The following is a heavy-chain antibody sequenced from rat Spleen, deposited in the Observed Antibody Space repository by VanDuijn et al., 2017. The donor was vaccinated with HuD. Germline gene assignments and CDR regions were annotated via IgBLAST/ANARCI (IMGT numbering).Heavy chain of an antibody. V-gene: IGHV4-2*01. D-gene: IGHD1-7*01. CDR1: GFNFDDHW. CDR3: VREDLGVNY. J-gene: IGHJ2*01. Sequence: EVKLVESGGGLVQPGRSLKVSCAASGFNFDDHWMGWVRQVPGKGLEWIGEINKDGTTINYSPSLKDKFTISRDNAQNTLYLQMSKLGSEDTATYYCVREDLGVNYWGQGVMVTVSS. CDR2: INKDGTTI.